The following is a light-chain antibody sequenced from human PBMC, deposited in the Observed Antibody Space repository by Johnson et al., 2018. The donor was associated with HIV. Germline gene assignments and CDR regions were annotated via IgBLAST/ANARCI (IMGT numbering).Light chain of an antibody. Sequence: QSVLTQPPSVSAAPGQRVTISCSGSSSNIGDNYVSWYQQLPGTAPKLLIYENTKRPSGIPDRFSGSKSNTSATLGITGLQTGDEADYYCGTWDSSLSTGVFGTGTKVTGL. J-gene: IGLJ1*01. CDR3: GTWDSSLSTGV. CDR1: SSNIGDNY. CDR2: ENT. V-gene: IGLV1-51*02.